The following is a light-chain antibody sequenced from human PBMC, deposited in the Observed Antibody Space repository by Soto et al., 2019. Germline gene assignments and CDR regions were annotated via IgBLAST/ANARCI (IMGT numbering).Light chain of an antibody. CDR3: CSYSGSNTIVV. J-gene: IGLJ2*01. CDR1: SSDVGGYNF. V-gene: IGLV2-14*03. Sequence: QSALTQPASVSGSPGQSITISCTGTSSDVGGYNFVSWYQQHPGKAPILMIFDVNNRPSGVSTRFSGSKSGNTASLTISGLQAEDEADYYCCSYSGSNTIVVFGGGTKLTVL. CDR2: DVN.